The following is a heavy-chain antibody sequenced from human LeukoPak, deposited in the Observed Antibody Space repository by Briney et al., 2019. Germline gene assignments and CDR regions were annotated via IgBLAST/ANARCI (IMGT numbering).Heavy chain of an antibody. CDR2: IYYSGST. Sequence: PSETLSLTCTVSGGSISSGGYYWSWIRQLPGKGLEWIGYIYYSGSTYYNPSLKSRVTISVDTSKNQFSLKLSSVTAADTAVYYCARDRSQLVLYRVRHCFDYWGQGTLVTVSS. J-gene: IGHJ4*02. CDR3: ARDRSQLVLYRVRHCFDY. D-gene: IGHD6-13*01. V-gene: IGHV4-31*03. CDR1: GGSISSGGYY.